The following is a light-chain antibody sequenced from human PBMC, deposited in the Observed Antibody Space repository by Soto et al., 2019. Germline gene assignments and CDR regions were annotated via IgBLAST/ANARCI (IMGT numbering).Light chain of an antibody. CDR3: QQSYSTTWT. J-gene: IGKJ1*01. CDR1: RSISDW. V-gene: IGKV1-5*01. Sequence: IQMTQSPSSLSPSVGDRVTITCRASRSISDWLAWYQQKPGKAPKLLIYDASSLESGVPSRFSGSGSGTDFTLTISSLQPEDFATYYCQQSYSTTWTFGQGTKVDIK. CDR2: DAS.